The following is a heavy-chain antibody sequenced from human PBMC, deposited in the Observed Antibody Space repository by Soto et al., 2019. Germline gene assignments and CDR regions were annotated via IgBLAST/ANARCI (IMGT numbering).Heavy chain of an antibody. CDR3: VRASYFSDSIGDTLSFDA. V-gene: IGHV3-72*01. CDR1: GFTLRYHY. D-gene: IGHD3-22*01. CDR2: SRDKAQGYST. Sequence: GGSRRRSCAGSGFTLRYHYIDWVRQAPGKGREWVGRSRDKAQGYSTAYAASVNGRFTTSRDESKNPVYLQMNSLKTEDTDVYFCVRASYFSDSIGDTLSFDAWGQRTLVTVSS. J-gene: IGHJ4*02.